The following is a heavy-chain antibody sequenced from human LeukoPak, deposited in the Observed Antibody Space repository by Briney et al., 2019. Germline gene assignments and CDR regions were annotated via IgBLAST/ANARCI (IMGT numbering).Heavy chain of an antibody. CDR3: ASPLAVGYCSGGSCYGN. CDR2: IIPIFGTA. Sequence: GSSVKVSCKASGGTFSSYAISWVRQAPGQGLEWMGGIIPIFGTANYAQKFQGRVTITADESTSTAYMELSSLRSEDTAVYYCASPLAVGYCSGGSCYGNWGQGTLVTVSS. J-gene: IGHJ4*02. D-gene: IGHD2-15*01. CDR1: GGTFSSYA. V-gene: IGHV1-69*01.